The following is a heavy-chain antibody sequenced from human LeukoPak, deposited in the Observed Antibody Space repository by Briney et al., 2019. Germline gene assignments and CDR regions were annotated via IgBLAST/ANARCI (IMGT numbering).Heavy chain of an antibody. V-gene: IGHV1-18*01. J-gene: IGHJ1*01. D-gene: IGHD3-22*01. CDR2: ISAYNGNT. Sequence: ASVKVSCKASGYTFSSYGISWVRQAPGQGLEWMGWISAYNGNTNYAQKLQGRVTMTTDTSTSTAYMELRSLRSDDTAVYYCARDPIYYDSSGYGEYFQHWGQGTLVTVSS. CDR3: ARDPIYYDSSGYGEYFQH. CDR1: GYTFSSYG.